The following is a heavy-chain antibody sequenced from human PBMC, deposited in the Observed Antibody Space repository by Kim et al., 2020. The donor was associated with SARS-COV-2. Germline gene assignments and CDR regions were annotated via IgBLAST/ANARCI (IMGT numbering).Heavy chain of an antibody. V-gene: IGHV4-34*01. J-gene: IGHJ4*02. Sequence: RSLKSRVTISVDTSKNQFSLKLSSVTAADTAVYYCARGFGGSYGGGNFDYWGQGTLVTVSS. D-gene: IGHD1-26*01. CDR3: ARGFGGSYGGGNFDY.